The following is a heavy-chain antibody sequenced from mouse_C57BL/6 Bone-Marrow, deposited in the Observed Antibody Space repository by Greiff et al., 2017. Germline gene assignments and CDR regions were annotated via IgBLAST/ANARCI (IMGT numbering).Heavy chain of an antibody. CDR1: GYSFTSYY. J-gene: IGHJ4*01. CDR2: LYPGSGNT. V-gene: IGHV1-66*01. Sequence: QVQLQQSGPELVKPGASVKISCKASGYSFTSYYIHWVKQRPGQGLEWIGWLYPGSGNTKYNEKFKGKATLTADTSSSTAYMQLSRLTSEDSAVYYCARLYYYAMDYWGQRTSVTVSS. CDR3: ARLYYYAMDY.